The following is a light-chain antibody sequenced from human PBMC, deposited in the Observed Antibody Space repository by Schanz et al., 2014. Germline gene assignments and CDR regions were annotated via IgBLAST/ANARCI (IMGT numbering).Light chain of an antibody. CDR1: QTVTKNF. J-gene: IGKJ5*01. V-gene: IGKV3-20*01. CDR2: GAS. CDR3: QQYGSPIT. Sequence: EIVMTQSPGTLSLSPGERATLSCRASQTVTKNFLVWYQQKPGQAPRLLICGASSRATGIPDRFSGSGSGTDFTLTISRLEPEDFALYYCQQYGSPITFGQGTRLEIK.